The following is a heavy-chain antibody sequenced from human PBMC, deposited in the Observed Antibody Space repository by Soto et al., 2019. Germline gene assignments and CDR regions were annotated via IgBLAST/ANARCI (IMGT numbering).Heavy chain of an antibody. J-gene: IGHJ3*02. D-gene: IGHD3-16*01. Sequence: QVQLVQSGAEVKKPGSSVKVSCKASGGTFSSYAISWVRQAPGQGLEWMGGIIPIFGTANYAQKFQGRVTITEDESTSTAYMELSSLRSEDTAVYYCARGHYDYVWGGDAFDIWGQGTMVTVSS. CDR3: ARGHYDYVWGGDAFDI. CDR1: GGTFSSYA. CDR2: IIPIFGTA. V-gene: IGHV1-69*12.